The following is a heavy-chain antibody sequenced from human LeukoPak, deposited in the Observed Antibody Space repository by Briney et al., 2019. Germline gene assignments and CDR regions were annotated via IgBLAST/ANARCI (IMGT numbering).Heavy chain of an antibody. CDR2: IIPIFGTA. CDR3: ARDPLAYSSSWYFGY. D-gene: IGHD6-13*01. CDR1: GGTFSSYA. Sequence: GASVKVSCKASGGTFSSYAISWVRQAPGQGLEWMGGIIPIFGTANYAQKFQGRVTITTDESTSTAYMEPGSLRSEDTAVYYCARDPLAYSSSWYFGYWGQGTLVTVSS. V-gene: IGHV1-69*05. J-gene: IGHJ4*02.